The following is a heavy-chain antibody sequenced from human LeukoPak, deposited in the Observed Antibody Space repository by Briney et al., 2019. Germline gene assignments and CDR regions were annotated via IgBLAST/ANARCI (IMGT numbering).Heavy chain of an antibody. CDR2: IYYSGST. CDR3: ARVPGYGDLLFDY. V-gene: IGHV4-61*10. J-gene: IGHJ4*02. D-gene: IGHD4-17*01. Sequence: SETLSLTCTVSGASISSDSYYWSWIRQPAGKGLGWIGCIYYSGSTNYNPSLKSRVTISVDTSKNQFSLKLSSVTAADTAVYYCARVPGYGDLLFDYWGQGTLVTVSS. CDR1: GASISSDSYY.